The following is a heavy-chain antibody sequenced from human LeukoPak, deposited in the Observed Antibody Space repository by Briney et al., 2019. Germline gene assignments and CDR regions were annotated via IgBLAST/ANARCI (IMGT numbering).Heavy chain of an antibody. CDR3: ARGLPGYSSGWYVPYNWFDP. CDR2: IYYSGSA. CDR1: GDTIYSGSYY. Sequence: SETLSLTCTVSGDTIYSGSYYWGWIRQPPGKGLEWIGNIYYSGSAHYNPSLKSRVTISLDTSKNQFSLKLSSVTAADTAVYYCARGLPGYSSGWYVPYNWFDPWGQGTLVTVSS. J-gene: IGHJ5*02. D-gene: IGHD6-19*01. V-gene: IGHV4-39*01.